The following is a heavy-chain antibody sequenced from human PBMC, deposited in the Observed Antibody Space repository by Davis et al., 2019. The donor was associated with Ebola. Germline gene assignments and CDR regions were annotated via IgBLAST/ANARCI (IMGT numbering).Heavy chain of an antibody. CDR2: ISYDGSNK. CDR1: GFTFSSYG. D-gene: IGHD3-22*01. V-gene: IGHV3-30*18. CDR3: VKKGHYDSSGYYGPFDY. J-gene: IGHJ4*02. Sequence: GESLKISCAASGFTFSSYGMHWVRQAPGKGLEWVAVISYDGSNKYYADSVKGRFTISRDNSKNTLYLQMSSLRAEDTALYYCVKKGHYDSSGYYGPFDYWGQGTLVTVSS.